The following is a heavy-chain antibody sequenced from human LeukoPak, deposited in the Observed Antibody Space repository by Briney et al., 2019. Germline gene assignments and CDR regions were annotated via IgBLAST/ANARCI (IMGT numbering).Heavy chain of an antibody. CDR3: ARMTDAFDI. J-gene: IGHJ3*02. Sequence: SETLSLTCTVSGGSIGSYYWSWIRQPPGKGLEWIGYSYYSGGTNYNPSLKSRVTISVDTSKNQFSLKLSSVTAADTAVYYCARMTDAFDIWGQGTMVTVSS. CDR2: SYYSGGT. V-gene: IGHV4-59*01. CDR1: GGSIGSYY.